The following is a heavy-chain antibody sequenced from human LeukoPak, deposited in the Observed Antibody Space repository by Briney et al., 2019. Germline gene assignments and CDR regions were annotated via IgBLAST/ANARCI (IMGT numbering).Heavy chain of an antibody. CDR2: MNPNSGNT. D-gene: IGHD3-10*01. CDR3: ARVDRITMVRGVPFDY. V-gene: IGHV1-8*01. J-gene: IGHJ4*02. CDR1: GYTFTSYD. Sequence: ASVKVSCKASGYTFTSYDINWVRQATGQGLEWMGWMNPNSGNTGYAQKLQGRATMTTDTSTSTAYMELRSLRSDDTAVYYCARVDRITMVRGVPFDYWGQGTLVTVSS.